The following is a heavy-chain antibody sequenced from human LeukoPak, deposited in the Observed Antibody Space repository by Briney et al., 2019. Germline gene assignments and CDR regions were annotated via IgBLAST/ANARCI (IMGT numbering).Heavy chain of an antibody. CDR2: ISWNSGRI. CDR3: ARDYYQWELPPDYFDY. Sequence: SGGSLRLSCAASGFTFDDFAMHWVRQAPGKGLEWVSGISWNSGRIVYADSVKGRFTISRDNAKNSLYLQMNSLRAEDTAVYYCARDYYQWELPPDYFDYWGQGTLVTVSS. J-gene: IGHJ4*02. D-gene: IGHD1-26*01. V-gene: IGHV3-9*01. CDR1: GFTFDDFA.